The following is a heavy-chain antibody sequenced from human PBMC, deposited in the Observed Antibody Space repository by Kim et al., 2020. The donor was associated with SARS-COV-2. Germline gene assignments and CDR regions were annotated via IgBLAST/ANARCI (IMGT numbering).Heavy chain of an antibody. CDR1: GGSISSYY. CDR3: ARDLVGYGMDV. V-gene: IGHV4-59*01. J-gene: IGHJ6*02. Sequence: SETLSLTCTVSGGSISSYYWSWIRQPPGKGLEWIGYSYYSGSTNYNPSLKSRVTISVDTSKNQFSLKLSSVTAADTAVYYCARDLVGYGMDVWGQGTTVTVSS. CDR2: SYYSGST. D-gene: IGHD1-26*01.